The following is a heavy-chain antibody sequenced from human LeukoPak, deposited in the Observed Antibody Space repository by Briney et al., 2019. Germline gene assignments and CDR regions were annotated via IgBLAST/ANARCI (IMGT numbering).Heavy chain of an antibody. CDR3: AKRSSSSPGYFDY. V-gene: IGHV3-23*01. Sequence: GASLRLSCAASGFTFSNYAMSWVRQAPGKGLEWVSAISGSGGSTYYADAVKGRFTISRDISKNTLYLQMHSLRAEDTAIYYCAKRSSSSPGYFDYWGQGTLVTVSS. D-gene: IGHD6-6*01. CDR2: ISGSGGST. CDR1: GFTFSNYA. J-gene: IGHJ4*02.